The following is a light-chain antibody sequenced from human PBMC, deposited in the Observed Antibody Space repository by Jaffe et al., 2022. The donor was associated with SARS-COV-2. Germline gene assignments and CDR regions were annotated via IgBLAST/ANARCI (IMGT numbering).Light chain of an antibody. CDR3: QQYYDLPLT. J-gene: IGKJ4*01. CDR1: QSLLRGFDNRDC. Sequence: DIVMTQSPDSLAVSLGERATINCKASQSLLRGFDNRDCLAWFQQKPGQPPKVVIYWASTRESGVPDRFSGSGSGTDFTLTISSLQAEDVAVYYCQQYYDLPLTFGGGTKVEIK. V-gene: IGKV4-1*01. CDR2: WAS.